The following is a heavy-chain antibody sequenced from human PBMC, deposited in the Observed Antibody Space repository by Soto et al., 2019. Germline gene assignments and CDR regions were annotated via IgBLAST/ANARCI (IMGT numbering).Heavy chain of an antibody. CDR1: GVSISRGGYC. CDR3: ARVPGP. Sequence: SETLSLTCAVSGVSISRGGYCWSWIRQPPGKGLEWLGYIYHGGRTYYNPALKSRVTVSVDRSKNQFSLKLSSVTAADTAVYYCARVPGPWGQGTLVTSPQ. J-gene: IGHJ5*02. V-gene: IGHV4-30-2*01. CDR2: IYHGGRT.